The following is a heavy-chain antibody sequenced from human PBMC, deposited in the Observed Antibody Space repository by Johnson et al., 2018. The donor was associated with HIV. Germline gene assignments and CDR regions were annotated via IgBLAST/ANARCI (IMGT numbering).Heavy chain of an antibody. CDR1: GFSFGDYA. CDR3: ARARLLWFRELWPHDAFDI. Sequence: QEQLVESGGGVVQPGGSLRLSCAASGFSFGDYAMHWVRQAPGKGLEWGAVISFDGTTIYYANSAEGRFTISRDNSRDTLSLQMNSLRVEDTALYYCARARLLWFRELWPHDAFDIWGQGTKVTVSS. CDR2: ISFDGTTI. D-gene: IGHD3-10*01. J-gene: IGHJ3*02. V-gene: IGHV3-30-3*01.